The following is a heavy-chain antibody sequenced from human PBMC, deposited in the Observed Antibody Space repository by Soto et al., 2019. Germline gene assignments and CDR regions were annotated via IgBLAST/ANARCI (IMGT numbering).Heavy chain of an antibody. CDR2: IKQDGSEK. D-gene: IGHD5-12*01. CDR3: ARVATITFGKSRVFAY. CDR1: GFTVSSEG. Sequence: PGGSLRLSCAASGFTVSSEGMSWVRQARGEGLEWVANIKQDGSEKYYVDSGKGRVTISRDNATNSLYLQMNSLRAEDTAVYYCARVATITFGKSRVFAYWGQGTLVTVSS. V-gene: IGHV3-7*01. J-gene: IGHJ4*02.